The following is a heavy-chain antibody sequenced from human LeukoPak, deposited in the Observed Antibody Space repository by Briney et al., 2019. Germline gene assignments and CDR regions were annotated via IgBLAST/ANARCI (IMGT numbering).Heavy chain of an antibody. Sequence: LETLSLTCTVSGGSISSYYWTWIRQPPGKGLEWIGYICYSGSANYNPSLKSRLTISVDTSKNQFTLKLSSVTAADTAVYYCARGGTYYSDYWGQGILVTVSS. D-gene: IGHD1-26*01. CDR1: GGSISSYY. CDR3: ARGGTYYSDY. CDR2: ICYSGSA. V-gene: IGHV4-59*01. J-gene: IGHJ4*02.